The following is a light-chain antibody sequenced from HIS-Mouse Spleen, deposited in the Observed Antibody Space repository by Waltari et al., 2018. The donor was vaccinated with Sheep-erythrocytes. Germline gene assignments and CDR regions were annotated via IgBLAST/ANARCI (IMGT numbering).Light chain of an antibody. CDR3: YSTDSSGNHWV. V-gene: IGLV3-10*01. Sequence: SYELTQPPSVSVSPGQTASITCSGDKLGDKYACWYQQKPGQSPVLVIYQDSKRPSGIPEGVSGSRSGTMATLTISGAQVEDDADYYCYSTDSSGNHWVFGGGTKLTVL. J-gene: IGLJ3*02. CDR1: KLGDKY. CDR2: QDS.